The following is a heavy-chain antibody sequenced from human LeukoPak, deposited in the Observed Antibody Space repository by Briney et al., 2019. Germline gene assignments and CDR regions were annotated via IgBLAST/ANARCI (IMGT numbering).Heavy chain of an antibody. J-gene: IGHJ4*02. Sequence: ASVKVSCKASGYTFTSYGISWVRQAPGQGLEWMGWISAYNGNTNYAQKLQGRVTMTTDTSTSTAYMELRSLRSDDTAVYYCARDMSSSGWYTSVSNIYYFDYWGQGTLFTVSS. CDR3: ARDMSSSGWYTSVSNIYYFDY. V-gene: IGHV1-18*04. D-gene: IGHD6-19*01. CDR2: ISAYNGNT. CDR1: GYTFTSYG.